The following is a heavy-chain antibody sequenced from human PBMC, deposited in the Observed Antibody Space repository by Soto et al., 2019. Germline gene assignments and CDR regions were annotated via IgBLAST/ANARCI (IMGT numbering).Heavy chain of an antibody. CDR1: GGTFSSYT. CDR2: IIPILGIA. CDR3: ASHPQWGLQYTSYYYMDV. J-gene: IGHJ6*03. Sequence: SVKVSCKASGGTFSSYTISWVRQAPGQGLEWMGRIIPILGIANYAQKFQGRVTITADKSTSTAYMELSSLRSEDTAVYYCASHPQWGLQYTSYYYMDVWGQGTTVTVSS. D-gene: IGHD4-4*01. V-gene: IGHV1-69*02.